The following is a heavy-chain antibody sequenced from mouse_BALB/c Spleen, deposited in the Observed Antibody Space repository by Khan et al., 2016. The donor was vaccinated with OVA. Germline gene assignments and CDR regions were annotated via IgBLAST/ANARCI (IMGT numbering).Heavy chain of an antibody. CDR1: GYTFTDYY. V-gene: IGHV1-77*01. D-gene: IGHD1-2*01. J-gene: IGHJ3*01. CDR2: ISPGSGDT. Sequence: QVRLQQSGAELARPGASVKLSCKASGYTFTDYYINWVKQRTGQGLEWIGEISPGSGDTYYNERFKGKATLTADESSSTAYMQLSSLTSEASAVYFCARRNYFGYTIAYWGQGTLVTVSA. CDR3: ARRNYFGYTIAY.